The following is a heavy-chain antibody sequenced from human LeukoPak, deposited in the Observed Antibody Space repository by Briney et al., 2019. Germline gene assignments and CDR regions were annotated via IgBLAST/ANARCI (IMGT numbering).Heavy chain of an antibody. CDR1: GYSFTSYW. D-gene: IGHD6-13*01. Sequence: GESLKISCKGSGYSFTSYWIGWVRQMPGEGLEWMGIIYPGDSDTRYSPSFQGQVTISADKSISTAYLQWSSLKASDTAMYYCARPVAAGYRPYYFDYWGQGTLVTVSS. CDR2: IYPGDSDT. V-gene: IGHV5-51*01. CDR3: ARPVAAGYRPYYFDY. J-gene: IGHJ4*02.